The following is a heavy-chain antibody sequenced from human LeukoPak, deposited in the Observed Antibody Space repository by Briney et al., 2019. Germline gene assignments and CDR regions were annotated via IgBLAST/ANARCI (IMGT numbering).Heavy chain of an antibody. CDR2: IYTSGST. V-gene: IGHV4-4*07. D-gene: IGHD2-2*01. J-gene: IGHJ4*02. CDR3: ARDRPGYCSSTSCYAILY. CDR1: GGSISSYY. Sequence: SETLSLTCTVSGGSISSYYWSWVRQPAGKGLEWIGRIYTSGSTNYNPSLKSRVTMSVDTSKNQFSLKLSSVTAADTAVYYCARDRPGYCSSTSCYAILYWGQGTLVTVSP.